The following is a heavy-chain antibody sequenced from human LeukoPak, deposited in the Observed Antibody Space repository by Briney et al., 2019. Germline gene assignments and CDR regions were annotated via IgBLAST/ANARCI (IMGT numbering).Heavy chain of an antibody. J-gene: IGHJ3*02. Sequence: GASVKVSCKASGYTLSDHYMNWVRQAPGQGLEWMGWINPNSGGTNYAQKFQGRVTMTRDASISSVYMELSSLRSDDTAVYYCARSRRLGAFRDAFDMWGQGTMVTVSS. D-gene: IGHD1-26*01. CDR3: ARSRRLGAFRDAFDM. CDR2: INPNSGGT. CDR1: GYTLSDHY. V-gene: IGHV1-2*02.